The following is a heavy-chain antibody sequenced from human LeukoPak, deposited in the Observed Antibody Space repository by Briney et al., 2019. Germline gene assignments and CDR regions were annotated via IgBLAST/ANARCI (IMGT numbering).Heavy chain of an antibody. CDR2: INPNSGGT. D-gene: IGHD3-16*01. J-gene: IGHJ6*03. CDR3: ARGDLYYYYYMDV. Sequence: ASVKVSCKASGYMFTGYYMHWVRQAPGQGLEWMGWINPNSGGTNYAQEFQGRVTMTGDTSISTAYMELSRLRSDDTAVYYCARGDLYYYYYMDVWGKGTTVTVS. V-gene: IGHV1-2*02. CDR1: GYMFTGYY.